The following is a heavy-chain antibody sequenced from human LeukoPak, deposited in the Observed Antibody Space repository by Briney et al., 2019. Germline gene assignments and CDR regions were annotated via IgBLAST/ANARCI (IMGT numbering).Heavy chain of an antibody. CDR2: IYYSGST. CDR3: ARERSVAYCSGGSCPRYGMDV. D-gene: IGHD2-15*01. CDR1: GGSISSYY. Sequence: SETLSLTCTVSGGSISSYYWSWIRQPPGKGLEWIGYIYYSGSTNYNPSLKSRVTISVDTSKNQFSLKLSSVTAADTAVYYCARERSVAYCSGGSCPRYGMDVWGKGTTVTVSS. V-gene: IGHV4-59*01. J-gene: IGHJ6*04.